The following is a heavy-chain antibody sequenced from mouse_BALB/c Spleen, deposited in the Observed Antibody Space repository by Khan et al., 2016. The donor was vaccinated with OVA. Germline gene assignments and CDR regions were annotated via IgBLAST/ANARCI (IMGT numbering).Heavy chain of an antibody. J-gene: IGHJ3*01. CDR2: IWSGGNT. CDR1: GFSLTTYG. Sequence: QLKESGPGLLQPSQNLSITCTVSGFSLTTYGVHWVRQSPGKGLEWLGLIWSGGNTDYNTAFISRLSISKDNSKSQVFFKMNSLQANDIAIYYCARNSYMYDFTYWGQGTLVTVSA. CDR3: ARNSYMYDFTY. V-gene: IGHV2-4-1*01. D-gene: IGHD2-14*01.